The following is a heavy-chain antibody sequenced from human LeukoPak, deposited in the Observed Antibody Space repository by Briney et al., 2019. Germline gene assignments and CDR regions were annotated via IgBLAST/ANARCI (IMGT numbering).Heavy chain of an antibody. V-gene: IGHV3-11*01. CDR1: GFTFSDYY. CDR3: ARRGASYSPNLDH. Sequence: GGSLRLSCAASGFTFSDYYMSWIRQAPGKGLEWVSYISSSGSTIYYADSVKGRFTISRDNAKNSLYLQMNSLRAEDMAVYYCARRGASYSPNLDHWGQGTLVTVSS. CDR2: ISSSGSTI. D-gene: IGHD1-26*01. J-gene: IGHJ4*02.